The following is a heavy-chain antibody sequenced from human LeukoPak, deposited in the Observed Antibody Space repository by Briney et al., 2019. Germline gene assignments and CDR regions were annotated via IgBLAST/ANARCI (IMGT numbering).Heavy chain of an antibody. D-gene: IGHD4-23*01. CDR2: ISYDGSNK. Sequence: QPGRSLRLSCAASGLTFSSYAMHWVRQAPGKGLEWVAVISYDGSNKYYADSVKGRFTISRDNSKNTLYLQMNSLRAEDTAVYYCARGGGYGGNRFDYWGQGTLVTVSS. J-gene: IGHJ4*02. CDR3: ARGGGYGGNRFDY. CDR1: GLTFSSYA. V-gene: IGHV3-30-3*01.